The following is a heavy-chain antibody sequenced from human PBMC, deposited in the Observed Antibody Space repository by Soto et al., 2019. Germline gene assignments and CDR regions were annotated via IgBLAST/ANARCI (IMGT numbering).Heavy chain of an antibody. CDR1: GYTFTSYG. CDR2: ISAYNGNT. J-gene: IGHJ4*02. D-gene: IGHD2-8*01. Sequence: ASVKVSCKASGYTFTSYGISWVRQAPGQGLEWMGWISAYNGNTNYAQKLQGRVTMTTDTSTSTAYMELRSLRSDDTAVYYCARDAASIVLMVYAMSESGNRFDYWGQGTLVTVSS. V-gene: IGHV1-18*01. CDR3: ARDAASIVLMVYAMSESGNRFDY.